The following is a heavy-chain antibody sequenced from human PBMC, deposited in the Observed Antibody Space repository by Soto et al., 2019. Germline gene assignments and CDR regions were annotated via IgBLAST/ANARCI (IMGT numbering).Heavy chain of an antibody. J-gene: IGHJ6*02. CDR2: ISYDGSNK. CDR3: AKDVLRFLEWLAFYGMDV. Sequence: GGSQRLSRTAAGFTFRSYGMHWVRQAPGKGLEWVAVISYDGSNKYYADSVKGRFTISRDNSKNTLYLQMNSLRAEDTAVYYCAKDVLRFLEWLAFYGMDVWGQGTTVTVSS. D-gene: IGHD3-3*01. CDR1: GFTFRSYG. V-gene: IGHV3-30*18.